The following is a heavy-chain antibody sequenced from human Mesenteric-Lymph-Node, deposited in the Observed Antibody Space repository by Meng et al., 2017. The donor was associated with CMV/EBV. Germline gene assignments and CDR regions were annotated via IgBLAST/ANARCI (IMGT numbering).Heavy chain of an antibody. CDR2: LGNAGDI. D-gene: IGHD2-2*01. CDR1: GFTFSSYD. Sequence: GSLGLSCAACGFTFSSYDMHWVRQVTGKGMEWISPLGNAGDIYYPGSVKGQFTISRENARNSLYLQMNSLRAGDTAVYYCARGSCSSTSCAPVFYYYYGMDVWGQGTTVTVSS. V-gene: IGHV3-13*03. CDR3: ARGSCSSTSCAPVFYYYYGMDV. J-gene: IGHJ6*02.